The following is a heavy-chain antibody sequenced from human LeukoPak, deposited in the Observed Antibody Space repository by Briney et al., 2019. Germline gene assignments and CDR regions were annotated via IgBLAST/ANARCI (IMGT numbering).Heavy chain of an antibody. CDR2: IWYDGSNK. CDR1: GFTFSSYG. CDR3: ARERATTTVIGWFDP. Sequence: GGSLRLSRAASGFTFSSYGMHWVRQAPGKGLEWVAVIWYDGSNKYYADSVKGRFTISRDNSKNTLYLQMNSLRAEDTAVYYCARERATTTVIGWFDPWGQGTLVTVSS. D-gene: IGHD4-17*01. V-gene: IGHV3-33*01. J-gene: IGHJ5*02.